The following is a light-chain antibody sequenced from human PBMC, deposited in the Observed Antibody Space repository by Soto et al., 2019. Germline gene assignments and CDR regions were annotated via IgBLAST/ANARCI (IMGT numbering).Light chain of an antibody. J-gene: IGKJ1*01. CDR2: GAS. CDR3: QQYGSSGT. V-gene: IGKV3-20*01. Sequence: EIVMTQSPSTLSVSPGERATLSCRASQSVSNNYLAWYQQKPGQAPRLLIYGASNRATGIPDRFCGSGSGTDFTLTISRLGPEDCAVYYCQQYGSSGTFGQGTKVDIK. CDR1: QSVSNNY.